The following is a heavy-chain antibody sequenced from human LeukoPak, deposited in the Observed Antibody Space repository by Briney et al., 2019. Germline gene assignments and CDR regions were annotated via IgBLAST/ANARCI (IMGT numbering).Heavy chain of an antibody. CDR1: GGTFSSYT. Sequence: SVKVSCKASGGTFSSYTISWVRQAPGQGLEWMGRIIPILGIANYAQKFQGRVTITADKSTGTAYMELSSLRSEDTAVYYCARARGDYDSSGYYYYYYGMDVWGQGTTVRVFS. CDR2: IIPILGIA. V-gene: IGHV1-69*02. J-gene: IGHJ6*02. CDR3: ARARGDYDSSGYYYYYYGMDV. D-gene: IGHD3-22*01.